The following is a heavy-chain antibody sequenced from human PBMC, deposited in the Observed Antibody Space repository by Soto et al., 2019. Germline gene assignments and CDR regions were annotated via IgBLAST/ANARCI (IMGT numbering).Heavy chain of an antibody. V-gene: IGHV3-23*01. CDR2: LTADSDDT. J-gene: IGHJ4*02. CDR1: GFTFSTHT. CDR3: AKGLDRASLDF. Sequence: EVQLLESGGTLVQPGGSLRLSCVASGFTFSTHTKNWVRQAPGKGLEWVSRLTADSDDTSYADSIKGRFTISRDNSKNTLYLQMNSLRAEDTAIYYCAKGLDRASLDFWGQGALVTVSS. D-gene: IGHD1-1*01.